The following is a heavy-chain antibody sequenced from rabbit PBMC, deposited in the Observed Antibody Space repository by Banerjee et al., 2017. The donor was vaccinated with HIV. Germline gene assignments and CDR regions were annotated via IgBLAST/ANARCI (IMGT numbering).Heavy chain of an antibody. V-gene: IGHV1S45*01. CDR1: GFSFNSNYW. CDR3: VRDGATMTMFIRPLSL. J-gene: IGHJ4*01. Sequence: GGDLVKPEGSLTLTCTPSGFSFNSNYWMCWVRQAPGKGLEWIGCCYTGGGNTYYASWAKGRFTISKSSSTTVTLQMTSLTAADTATYFCVRDGATMTMFIRPLSLWGQGTLVTVS. D-gene: IGHD2-1*01. CDR2: CYTGGGNT.